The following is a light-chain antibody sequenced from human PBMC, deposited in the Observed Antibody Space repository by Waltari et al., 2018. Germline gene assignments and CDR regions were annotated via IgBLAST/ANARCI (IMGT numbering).Light chain of an antibody. CDR2: QDS. Sequence: SYELTQPPSVSVSPGQTASITCSGDKLGDKYACWYQQKPGQSPVLGIYQDSKRPSGIPERFSGSNSGNTATLTISGTQAMDEADYDGQAWDSSTAAVVFGGGTKLTVL. CDR3: QAWDSSTAAVV. V-gene: IGLV3-1*01. CDR1: KLGDKY. J-gene: IGLJ2*01.